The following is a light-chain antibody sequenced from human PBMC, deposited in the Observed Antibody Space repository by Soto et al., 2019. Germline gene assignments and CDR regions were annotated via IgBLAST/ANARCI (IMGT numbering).Light chain of an antibody. J-gene: IGKJ1*01. Sequence: AIRMTQSPSSFSASTGDRVTITCRASQGISSYLAWYQQKPGKAPKLLIYAASTLQSGVPSRFSGSGSGTYFTLTISCLQSEDFATYYCPQYYSYPPTFGQWTKVEIK. V-gene: IGKV1-8*01. CDR1: QGISSY. CDR3: PQYYSYPPT. CDR2: AAS.